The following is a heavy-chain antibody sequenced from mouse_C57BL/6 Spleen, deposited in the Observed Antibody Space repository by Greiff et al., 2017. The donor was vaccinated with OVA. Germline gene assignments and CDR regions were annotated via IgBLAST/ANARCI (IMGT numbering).Heavy chain of an antibody. J-gene: IGHJ1*03. Sequence: QVQLQQPGAELVKPGASVKLSCKASGYTFTSYWMQWVKQRPGQGLEWIGEIDPSDSYTNYNQKFKGKATLTVDTSSSTAYMQLSSLTSEDSAVYYCARGHYGSSYGFDVWGTGTTVTVSS. CDR1: GYTFTSYW. V-gene: IGHV1-50*01. D-gene: IGHD1-1*01. CDR2: IDPSDSYT. CDR3: ARGHYGSSYGFDV.